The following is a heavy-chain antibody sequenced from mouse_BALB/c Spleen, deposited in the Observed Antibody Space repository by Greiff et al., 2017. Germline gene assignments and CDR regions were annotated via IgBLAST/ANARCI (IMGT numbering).Heavy chain of an antibody. V-gene: IGHV5-4*02. Sequence: EVQRVESGGGLVKPGGSLKLSCAASGFTFSDYYMYWVRQTPEKRLEWVATISDGGSYTYYPDSVKGRFTISRDNAKNNLYLQMSSLKSEDTAMYYCARGGLLRRYAMDYWGQGTSVTVSS. J-gene: IGHJ4*01. CDR1: GFTFSDYY. CDR2: ISDGGSYT. CDR3: ARGGLLRRYAMDY. D-gene: IGHD1-2*01.